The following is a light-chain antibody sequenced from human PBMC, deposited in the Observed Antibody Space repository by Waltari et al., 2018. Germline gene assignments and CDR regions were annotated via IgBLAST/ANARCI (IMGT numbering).Light chain of an antibody. J-gene: IGKJ1*01. CDR2: WAC. Sequence: SIFSNCEDKSCVGWCQEKAEQLPKLGINWACTRESGVPARFSGSGSWTDFTLTISSLQGEDVAVYYCQQYFRRRTFGQGTKVEIK. V-gene: IGKV4-1*01. CDR1: SIFSNCEDKSC. CDR3: QQYFRRRT.